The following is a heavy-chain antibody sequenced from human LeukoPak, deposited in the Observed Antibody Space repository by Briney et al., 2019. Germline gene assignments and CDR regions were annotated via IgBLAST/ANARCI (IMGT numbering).Heavy chain of an antibody. V-gene: IGHV1-46*01. CDR1: GYTFTSYY. CDR2: INPSGGST. CDR3: AKDDSSHYGGKLNFDY. Sequence: ASVKVSCKASGYTFTSYYMHWVRQAPGQGLEWMGIINPSGGSTSYAQKFQGRVTMTRDTSTSTVYMELSSLRSEDTAVYYCAKDDSSHYGGKLNFDYWGQGTLVTVSS. J-gene: IGHJ4*02. D-gene: IGHD4-23*01.